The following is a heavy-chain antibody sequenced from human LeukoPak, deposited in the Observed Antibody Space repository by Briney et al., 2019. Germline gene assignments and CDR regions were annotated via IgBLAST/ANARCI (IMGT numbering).Heavy chain of an antibody. CDR2: IIPILGIA. CDR1: GGTFSSYA. J-gene: IGHJ4*02. Sequence: ASVKVSCKASGGTFSSYAISWVRQAPGQGLEWMGRIIPILGIANYAQKFQGRVTITADKSTSTAYMELSSLRSEDTAVYYCAREYDYGGNSGGDYWGQGTLVTVSS. V-gene: IGHV1-69*04. CDR3: AREYDYGGNSGGDY. D-gene: IGHD4-23*01.